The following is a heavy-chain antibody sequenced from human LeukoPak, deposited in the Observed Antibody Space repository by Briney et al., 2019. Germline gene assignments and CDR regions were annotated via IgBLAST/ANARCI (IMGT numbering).Heavy chain of an antibody. V-gene: IGHV3-53*01. CDR1: GFTFSSYG. Sequence: PGRSLRLSCAASGFTFSSYGLHWVRQAPGKGLEWVSVTYTGGNSYYAGSVQGRFIISRDISKNTLYLQMNNLRAEDSALYYCARGGRGSAAVVAPRSFDIWGQGTMVTVSS. D-gene: IGHD3-22*01. CDR3: ARGGRGSAAVVAPRSFDI. J-gene: IGHJ3*02. CDR2: TYTGGNS.